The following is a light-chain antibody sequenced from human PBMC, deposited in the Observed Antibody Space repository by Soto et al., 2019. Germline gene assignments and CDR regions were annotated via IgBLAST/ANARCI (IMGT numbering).Light chain of an antibody. CDR2: GAS. J-gene: IGKJ2*01. CDR3: QQYGSSPYT. Sequence: EIVLTQSPGTLSLSPGERATLSCRASQSVSSNYLAWYQQKPGQAPRLLIFGASSRATGIPDRFSDSGSGTGFTLTISRLEPEDSAVYYCQQYGSSPYTFGQGTKLDIK. V-gene: IGKV3-20*01. CDR1: QSVSSNY.